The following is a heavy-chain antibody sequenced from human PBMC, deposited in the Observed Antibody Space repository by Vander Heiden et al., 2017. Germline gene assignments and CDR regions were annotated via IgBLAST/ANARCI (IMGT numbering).Heavy chain of an antibody. CDR3: ATDPSYGQYGMDV. CDR1: GYTLTELS. V-gene: IGHV1-24*01. J-gene: IGHJ6*02. CDR2: FDPEDGET. D-gene: IGHD3-10*01. Sequence: QLQLVQSGAELKKPGASVKVSRTVSGYTLTELSMHWVRQAPGKGLEWMGGFDPEDGETIYAQKFQGRVTMTEDTSTDTADMELSSLRSEDTAVYYCATDPSYGQYGMDVWGQGTTVTVSS.